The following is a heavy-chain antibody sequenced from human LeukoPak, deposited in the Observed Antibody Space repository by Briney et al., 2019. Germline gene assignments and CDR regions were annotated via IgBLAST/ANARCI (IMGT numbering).Heavy chain of an antibody. CDR1: GYTFTGYY. Sequence: ASVKVSYKASGYTFTGYYMHWVRQAPGQGLEWMGGINPNSGGTNYAQKLQGRVTMTRDTSISRAYMELSRLRSDDTAVYYCARVPVGRVEVPAAMLDYWGQGTLVTVSS. D-gene: IGHD2-2*01. CDR3: ARVPVGRVEVPAAMLDY. CDR2: INPNSGGT. J-gene: IGHJ4*02. V-gene: IGHV1-2*02.